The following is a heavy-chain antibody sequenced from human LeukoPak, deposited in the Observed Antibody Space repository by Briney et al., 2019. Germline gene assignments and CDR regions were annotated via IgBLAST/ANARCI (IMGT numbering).Heavy chain of an antibody. CDR1: GDSISSGSYY. D-gene: IGHD3-10*01. J-gene: IGHJ4*02. CDR2: IYTSGST. V-gene: IGHV4-61*02. Sequence: SQTLSLICSVSGDSISSGSYYWSWIRQPAGKGLEWIGRIYTSGSTNYIPSLKSRLTLSVDTSKNQFSLRLSSVTAADTAVYYCARDAWFGAGRTFAYWGQGTLVTVSS. CDR3: ARDAWFGAGRTFAY.